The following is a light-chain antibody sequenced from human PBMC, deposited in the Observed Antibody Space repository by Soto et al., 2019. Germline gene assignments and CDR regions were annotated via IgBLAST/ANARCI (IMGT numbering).Light chain of an antibody. Sequence: DIQMTQSPSSLSASVGDRVTITCRASQSISSYLNWYQQNPGKAPKLLIYAASSLQSGVPSRFSGSGSATDFALTISSLQPEDFETYYCQQSYSFGGGTKVEIK. CDR2: AAS. CDR3: QQSYS. CDR1: QSISSY. V-gene: IGKV1-39*01. J-gene: IGKJ4*01.